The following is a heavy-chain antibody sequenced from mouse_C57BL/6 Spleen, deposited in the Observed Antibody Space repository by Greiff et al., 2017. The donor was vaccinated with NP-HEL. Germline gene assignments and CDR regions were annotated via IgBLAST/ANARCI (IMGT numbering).Heavy chain of an antibody. CDR2: ISSGSSTF. Sequence: EVHLVESGGGLVKPGGSLKLSCAASGFTFSDYGMHWVRQAPEKGLEWVAYISSGSSTFDYAATVKGRFTISRDNAKNTLFLQMTSLRSEDTAMYYCARKDYGSILFDYWGQGTTLTVSS. J-gene: IGHJ2*01. D-gene: IGHD1-1*01. V-gene: IGHV5-17*01. CDR3: ARKDYGSILFDY. CDR1: GFTFSDYG.